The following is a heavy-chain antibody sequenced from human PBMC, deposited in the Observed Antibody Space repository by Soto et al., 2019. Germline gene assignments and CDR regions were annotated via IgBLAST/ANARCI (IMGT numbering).Heavy chain of an antibody. Sequence: ASVKVSCKASGGTFSSYTISWVRQAPGQGLEWMGRIIPILGIANYAQKFQGRVTITADKSTSTAYMELSSLRSEDTGVYYCARGAFPGIAVAGNYYYGMDVWGQGTTVTVSS. CDR1: GGTFSSYT. V-gene: IGHV1-69*02. J-gene: IGHJ6*02. CDR3: ARGAFPGIAVAGNYYYGMDV. CDR2: IIPILGIA. D-gene: IGHD6-19*01.